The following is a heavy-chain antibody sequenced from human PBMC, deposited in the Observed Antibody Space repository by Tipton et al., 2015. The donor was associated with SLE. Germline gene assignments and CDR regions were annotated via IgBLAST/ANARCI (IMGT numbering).Heavy chain of an antibody. V-gene: IGHV1-69*01. CDR1: GGTFSSFA. D-gene: IGHD3-9*01. CDR3: EFRLRYLDY. Sequence: QLVQSGAEVKKPGSSVKVSCKASGGTFSSFAISWVRQAPGQGLEWMGGIIPIFDTANYTQKFQGRVTITADESTSTAYMELSSLRAEDTAVYYCEFRLRYLDYWGQGTLVTVSS. J-gene: IGHJ4*02. CDR2: IIPIFDTA.